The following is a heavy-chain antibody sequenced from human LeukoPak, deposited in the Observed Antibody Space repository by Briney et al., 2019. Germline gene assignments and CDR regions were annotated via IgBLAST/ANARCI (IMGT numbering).Heavy chain of an antibody. V-gene: IGHV3-30*02. CDR1: GFTFSSYG. J-gene: IGHJ4*02. CDR3: AKDLKAAILFDY. CDR2: IRYDGSNK. Sequence: QPGGSLRPSCAASGFTFSSYGMHWVRQAPGKGLGWVAFIRYDGSNKYYADSVKGRFTISRDNSKNTLYLQMNGLRAEDTAVYYCAKDLKAAILFDYWGQGTLVTVSS. D-gene: IGHD2-2*01.